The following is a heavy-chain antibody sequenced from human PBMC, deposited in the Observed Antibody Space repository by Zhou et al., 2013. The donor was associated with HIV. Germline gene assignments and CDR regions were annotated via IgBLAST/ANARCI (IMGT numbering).Heavy chain of an antibody. J-gene: IGHJ4*02. D-gene: IGHD3-22*01. V-gene: IGHV1-46*01. CDR1: GYTFTSYY. Sequence: QVQLVQSGAEVKKPGASVKVSCKASGYTFTSYYMHWVRQAPGQGLEWMGIINPSGGSTSYAQKFQGRVTMTRDTSTSTVYMELSSLRSEDTAVYYCARESGHYDSSGYYYGGGFDYWGQGTLVTVSS. CDR2: INPSGGST. CDR3: ARESGHYDSSGYYYGGGFDY.